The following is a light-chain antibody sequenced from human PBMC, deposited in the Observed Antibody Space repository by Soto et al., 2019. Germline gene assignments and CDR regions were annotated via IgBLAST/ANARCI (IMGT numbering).Light chain of an antibody. Sequence: QSVLTQPASVSGSPGQSITISCTGTHSDVGGYNYVSWYQQHPGKAPELMIYEVSHRPSGVSNRFSGSKSDNTASLTIAGLQAEDEDDYYCSSYTSISTLYVFRTGTKVTVL. J-gene: IGLJ1*01. V-gene: IGLV2-14*01. CDR2: EVS. CDR1: HSDVGGYNY. CDR3: SSYTSISTLYV.